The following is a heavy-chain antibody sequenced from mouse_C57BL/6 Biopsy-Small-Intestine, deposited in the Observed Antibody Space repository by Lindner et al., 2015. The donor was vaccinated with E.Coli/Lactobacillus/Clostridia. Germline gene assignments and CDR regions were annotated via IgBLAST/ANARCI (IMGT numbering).Heavy chain of an antibody. CDR1: GYIFTTYP. Sequence: VQLQESGAELVKPGASVKMSCKASGYIFTTYPIEWMKQNHGKSLEWIGNFHPYNDDTKYNEKFKDKATLTVEQSSSTVYLELSRLTSDDSAVYYCARGYAGSHFDYWGQGTTLTVSS. CDR3: ARGYAGSHFDY. V-gene: IGHV1-47*01. D-gene: IGHD1-1*01. CDR2: FHPYNDDT. J-gene: IGHJ2*01.